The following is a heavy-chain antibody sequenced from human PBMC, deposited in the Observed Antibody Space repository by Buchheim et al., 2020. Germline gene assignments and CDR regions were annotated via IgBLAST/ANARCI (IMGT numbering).Heavy chain of an antibody. CDR1: GFTFSSYS. CDR2: ISSSSSYI. CDR3: ARDHTAMGNFDY. J-gene: IGHJ4*02. Sequence: EVQLVESGGGLVKPGGSLRLSCAASGFTFSSYSMNWVRQAPGKGLEWVSSISSSSSYIYYADSVKGRFTISRDNAKNSLYPQMNSLRAEDTAVYYCARDHTAMGNFDYWGQGTL. V-gene: IGHV3-21*01. D-gene: IGHD5-18*01.